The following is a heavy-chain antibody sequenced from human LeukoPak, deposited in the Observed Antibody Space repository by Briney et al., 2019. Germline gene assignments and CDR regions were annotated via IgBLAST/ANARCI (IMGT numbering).Heavy chain of an antibody. D-gene: IGHD3-10*01. CDR3: AKGDFDTMHFDY. CDR1: GFTFSSYA. CDR2: ISGSGGST. Sequence: GGSLRLSCTASGFTFSSYAMSWVRQAPGKGLEWVSAISGSGGSTYYADSVKGRFTISRDNSKNTLYLQMNSLRAEDTAVYYCAKGDFDTMHFDYWGQGTLVTVSS. J-gene: IGHJ4*02. V-gene: IGHV3-23*01.